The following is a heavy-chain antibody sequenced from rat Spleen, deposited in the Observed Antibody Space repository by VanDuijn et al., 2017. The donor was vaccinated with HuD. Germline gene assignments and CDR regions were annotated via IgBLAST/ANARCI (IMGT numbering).Heavy chain of an antibody. J-gene: IGHJ3*01. V-gene: IGHV2-45*01. Sequence: QVQLKESGPGLVQPSETLSLTCTVSGFSLTTYNVHWVRQPPGKGLEWMGVMWSGGSADYNSALKSRLSISRDTSKSQVLLKMNSLQTEDTATYYCARAVRNWELAYWGQGTLVTVSS. D-gene: IGHD5-1*01. CDR2: MWSGGSA. CDR3: ARAVRNWELAY. CDR1: GFSLTTYN.